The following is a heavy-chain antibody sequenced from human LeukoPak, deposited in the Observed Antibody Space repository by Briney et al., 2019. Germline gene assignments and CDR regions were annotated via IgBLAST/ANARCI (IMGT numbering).Heavy chain of an antibody. D-gene: IGHD3-3*01. CDR2: ISGSGGST. Sequence: SGGSLRLSCAASGFTFSSFGMSWVRQAPGKGLEWVSAISGSGGSTYYADSVKGRFTISRDNAKNSLYLQMNSLRAEDTAVYYCARLHYDFWSGYRDNWGQGTLVTVSS. V-gene: IGHV3-23*01. J-gene: IGHJ4*02. CDR1: GFTFSSFG. CDR3: ARLHYDFWSGYRDN.